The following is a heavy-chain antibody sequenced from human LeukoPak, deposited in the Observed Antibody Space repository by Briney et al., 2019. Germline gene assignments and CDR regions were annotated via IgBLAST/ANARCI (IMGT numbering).Heavy chain of an antibody. J-gene: IGHJ4*02. Sequence: SETLSLTCAVYGGSFSDYYWSWIRQPPGKGLEWIGEINHSGSTNYNPSLKSRVTISVDTSKNQFSLKLSSVTAGDTAVYYCARGEQYYYDSSGYYVFDYWGQGTLVTVSS. V-gene: IGHV4-34*01. CDR2: INHSGST. CDR3: ARGEQYYYDSSGYYVFDY. D-gene: IGHD3-22*01. CDR1: GGSFSDYY.